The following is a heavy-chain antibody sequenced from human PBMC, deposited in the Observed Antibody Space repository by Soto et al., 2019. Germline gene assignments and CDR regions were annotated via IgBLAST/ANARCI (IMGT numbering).Heavy chain of an antibody. CDR3: ARDHYYGAIDY. V-gene: IGHV3-7*01. Sequence: EVQLMESGGGLVQPGGSLRLSCAASGFSFGASWMAWVRQAPGKGLEWVAYIKQDGSEKNYVDSVKGRVTISRDNAKNSLYLQMTSLRAEDTAVYYCARDHYYGAIDYWGLGTLVTVSS. J-gene: IGHJ4*02. D-gene: IGHD3-10*01. CDR2: IKQDGSEK. CDR1: GFSFGASW.